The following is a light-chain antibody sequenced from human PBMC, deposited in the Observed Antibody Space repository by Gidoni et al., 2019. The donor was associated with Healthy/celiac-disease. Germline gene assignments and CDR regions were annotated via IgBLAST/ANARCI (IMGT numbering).Light chain of an antibody. J-gene: IGKJ1*01. V-gene: IGKV1-27*01. Sequence: IQMTQSPSSLSASVGASVTITCRASQGISNYLAWYQQKPGKVPKLLIYAASTLQSGVPSRFSGSGSGTDFTLTISRLQPEDVGTYYCQKDNSAPRTFGQGTKVEIK. CDR1: QGISNY. CDR3: QKDNSAPRT. CDR2: AAS.